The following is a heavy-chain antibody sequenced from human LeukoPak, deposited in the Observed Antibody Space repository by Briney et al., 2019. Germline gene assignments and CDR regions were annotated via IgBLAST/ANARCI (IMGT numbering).Heavy chain of an antibody. D-gene: IGHD3-22*01. V-gene: IGHV4-4*09. Sequence: PSETLSLTCTVSGGSISSYYWSRIRQPPGKGLEWIGYIYTSGSTNYNPSLKSRVTISVDTSKNQFSLKLSSVTAADTAVCYCARDESRLYPPDWFDPWGQGTLVTVSS. CDR2: IYTSGST. J-gene: IGHJ5*02. CDR1: GGSISSYY. CDR3: ARDESRLYPPDWFDP.